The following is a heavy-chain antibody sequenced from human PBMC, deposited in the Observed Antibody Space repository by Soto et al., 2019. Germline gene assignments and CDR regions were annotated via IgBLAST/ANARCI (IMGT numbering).Heavy chain of an antibody. D-gene: IGHD6-19*01. CDR2: ISGSGGST. V-gene: IGHV3-23*01. CDR3: AKDGALAVAGPAYYYYGMDV. J-gene: IGHJ6*02. Sequence: HPGGSLRLSCAASGFTFSSYAMSWVRQAPGKGLEWVSAISGSGGSTYYADSVKGRFTISRDNSKNTLYLQMNSLRAEDTAVYYCAKDGALAVAGPAYYYYGMDVWGQGTTVTVSS. CDR1: GFTFSSYA.